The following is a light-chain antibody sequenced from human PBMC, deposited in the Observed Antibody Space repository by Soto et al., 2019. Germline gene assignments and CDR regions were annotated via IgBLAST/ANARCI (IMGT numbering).Light chain of an antibody. Sequence: DIVMTQSLLSLPVTPGEPASISCRSSQSLLHSNGYNYLDWYLQKPGQSPQLLIYLGSNRASGVXDXXSGSGSGTDFTLKISRVEAEDVGVYYCMQALQTSYTFGQGTKLEIK. V-gene: IGKV2-28*01. CDR2: LGS. CDR1: QSLLHSNGYNY. J-gene: IGKJ2*01. CDR3: MQALQTSYT.